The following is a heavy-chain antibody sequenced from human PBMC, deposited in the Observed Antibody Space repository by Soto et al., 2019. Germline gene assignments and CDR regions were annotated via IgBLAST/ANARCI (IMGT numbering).Heavy chain of an antibody. Sequence: PSETLSLTCTVSGGSISSYYWSWIRQPPGKGLEWIGYIYYSGSTNYNPSLKSRVTISVDTSKNQFSLKLSSVTAADTAVYYCARIKYPYGMDVWGQGTTVTVSS. D-gene: IGHD6-6*01. V-gene: IGHV4-59*01. CDR1: GGSISSYY. J-gene: IGHJ6*02. CDR2: IYYSGST. CDR3: ARIKYPYGMDV.